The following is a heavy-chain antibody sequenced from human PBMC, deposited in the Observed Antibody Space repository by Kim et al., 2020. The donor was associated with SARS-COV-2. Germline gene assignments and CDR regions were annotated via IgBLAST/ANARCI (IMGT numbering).Heavy chain of an antibody. V-gene: IGHV4-30-4*01. D-gene: IGHD5-12*01. Sequence: SETLSLTCTVSGGSISSGDYYWSWIRQPPGKGLEWIGYIYYSGSTYYNPSLKSRVTISVDTSKNQFSLKLSSVTAADTAVYYCARARLGRWLHEPHDYWGQGTLVTVSS. CDR1: GGSISSGDYY. J-gene: IGHJ4*02. CDR2: IYYSGST. CDR3: ARARLGRWLHEPHDY.